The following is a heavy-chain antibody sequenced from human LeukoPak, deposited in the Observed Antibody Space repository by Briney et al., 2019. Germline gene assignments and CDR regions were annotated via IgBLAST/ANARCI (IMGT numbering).Heavy chain of an antibody. CDR1: GGSISSGGYY. Sequence: SETLSLTCTVSGGSISSGGYYWSWIRQHPGKGLEWIGYIYYSGSTYYNPSLKSRVTISVDTSKNQLSLKLSSVTAADTAVYYCAAHHTAMVMGYWGQGTLVTVSS. V-gene: IGHV4-31*03. CDR3: AAHHTAMVMGY. CDR2: IYYSGST. D-gene: IGHD5-18*01. J-gene: IGHJ4*02.